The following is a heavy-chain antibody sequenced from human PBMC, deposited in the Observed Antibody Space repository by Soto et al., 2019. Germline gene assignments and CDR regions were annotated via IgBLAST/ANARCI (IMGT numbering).Heavy chain of an antibody. CDR2: IIPIFGTA. D-gene: IGHD3-10*01. CDR3: ARVCEPYGGPFDY. CDR1: GGTFSSYA. V-gene: IGHV1-69*13. Sequence: SVKVSCKASGGTFSSYAVSWVRQAPGQGLEWMGGIIPIFGTANYAQKFQGRVTITADESTSTAYMELSSLRSEDTAVYYCARVCEPYGGPFDYEGQGTLVTVSS. J-gene: IGHJ4*02.